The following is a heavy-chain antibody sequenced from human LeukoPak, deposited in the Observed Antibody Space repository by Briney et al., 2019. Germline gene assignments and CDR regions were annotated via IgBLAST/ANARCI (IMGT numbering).Heavy chain of an antibody. Sequence: PSQTLSPTCTVSGGSISSGGYYWSWIRQHPGKGLEWIGYIYYSGSTYYNPSLKSRVTISVDTSKNQFSLNLSSVTAADTAVYYCAKVSAKSGSYYFDYWGQGTLVTVSS. V-gene: IGHV4-31*03. CDR3: AKVSAKSGSYYFDY. J-gene: IGHJ4*02. D-gene: IGHD1-26*01. CDR1: GGSISSGGYY. CDR2: IYYSGST.